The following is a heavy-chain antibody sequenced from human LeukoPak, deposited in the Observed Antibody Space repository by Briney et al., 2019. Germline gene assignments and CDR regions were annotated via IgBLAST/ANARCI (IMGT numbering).Heavy chain of an antibody. Sequence: GASVKVSCKASGYTFTRYAITWVRQAPGQGPEWMGRISAYNGNTNYAQKLQGRVTMTTDTSASTAYMELRSLRSDDTAVYYCARGGYYNILTGYQTVDVFDVWGQGTMVTVSS. CDR2: ISAYNGNT. CDR3: ARGGYYNILTGYQTVDVFDV. D-gene: IGHD3-9*01. J-gene: IGHJ3*01. CDR1: GYTFTRYA. V-gene: IGHV1-18*01.